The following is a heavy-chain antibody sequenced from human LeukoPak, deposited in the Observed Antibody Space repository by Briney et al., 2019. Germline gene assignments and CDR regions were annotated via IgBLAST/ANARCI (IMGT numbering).Heavy chain of an antibody. V-gene: IGHV3-23*01. D-gene: IGHD3-10*01. Sequence: PGGSLRLSCAASGFTFSSYAMSWVRQAPGKGLEWVSAISGSGGSTYYADSVKGRFTISRDNSKNTLHLQMNSLRAEDTAVYYCAKDRDYYGSGSLPDYWGQGTLVTVSS. J-gene: IGHJ4*02. CDR1: GFTFSSYA. CDR3: AKDRDYYGSGSLPDY. CDR2: ISGSGGST.